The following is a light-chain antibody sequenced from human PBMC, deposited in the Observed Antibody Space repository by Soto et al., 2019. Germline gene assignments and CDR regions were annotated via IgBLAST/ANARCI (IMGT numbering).Light chain of an antibody. Sequence: EIVMTQSPATLSVSPGERATLSCRASQSVSSNLAWYQQKPGQAPRLLIYGASTRATGIPARFSGSGSGTESTLTISRLPSEVFADYYRQQYNNRNTFGQGTKLEIK. CDR2: GAS. CDR3: QQYNNRNT. V-gene: IGKV3-15*01. CDR1: QSVSSN. J-gene: IGKJ2*01.